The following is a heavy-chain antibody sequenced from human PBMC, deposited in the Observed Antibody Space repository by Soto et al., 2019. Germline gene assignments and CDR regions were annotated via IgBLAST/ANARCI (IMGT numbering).Heavy chain of an antibody. V-gene: IGHV4-31*03. J-gene: IGHJ5*02. D-gene: IGHD3-22*01. Sequence: PSETLSLTCTVSGGSISSGGYYWSLTRQHPGKGLEWIGYIYYSGSTYYNPSLKSRVTISVDTSKNQFSLKLSSVTAADTAVYYCARDRFGSYYDSSGYYQNNWFDPWGQGTLVTVSS. CDR2: IYYSGST. CDR1: GGSISSGGYY. CDR3: ARDRFGSYYDSSGYYQNNWFDP.